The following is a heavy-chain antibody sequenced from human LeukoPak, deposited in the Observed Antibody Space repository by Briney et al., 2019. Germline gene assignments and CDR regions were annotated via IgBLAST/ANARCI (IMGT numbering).Heavy chain of an antibody. CDR3: ARDKRHSYGRYFAH. V-gene: IGHV4-59*01. CDR1: GDPISTYH. CDR2: MQSTGNS. J-gene: IGHJ4*02. Sequence: PSETLSLTCSVFGDPISTYHWNGIRKPPGKGLEWIAYMQSTGNSQYNPSLKSRVAMSVDTSKNQVVLNLSSVTAADTAVYYCARDKRHSYGRYFAHWGQGMLVTVSS. D-gene: IGHD5-18*01.